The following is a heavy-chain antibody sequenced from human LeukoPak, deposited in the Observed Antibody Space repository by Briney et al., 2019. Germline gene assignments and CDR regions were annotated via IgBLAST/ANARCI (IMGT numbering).Heavy chain of an antibody. CDR2: IYYSGST. Sequence: SETLSLTCAVSGGSISSGGYSWSWIRQPPGKGLEWIGYIYYSGSTYYNPSLKSRVTISVDTSKNQFSLQLNSVTPEDTAVYYCARDSRSYYYYMDVWGKGTTVTVSS. D-gene: IGHD2-2*01. V-gene: IGHV4-30-4*07. CDR1: GGSISSGGYS. CDR3: ARDSRSYYYYMDV. J-gene: IGHJ6*03.